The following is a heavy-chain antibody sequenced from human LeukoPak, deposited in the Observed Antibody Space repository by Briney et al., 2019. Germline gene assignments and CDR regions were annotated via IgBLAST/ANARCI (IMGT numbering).Heavy chain of an antibody. D-gene: IGHD3-22*01. CDR1: GGSISSGDNY. CDR2: IYTSGST. CDR3: ARDSLNPTYYYDSSGYPFDY. Sequence: PSETLSLTCTVSGGSISSGDNYWSWIRQPAGKGLDWIGRIYTSGSTNYNPSLKSRVTISVDTSKNQFSLKLSSVTAADTAVYYCARDSLNPTYYYDSSGYPFDYWGQGTLVTVSS. J-gene: IGHJ4*02. V-gene: IGHV4-61*02.